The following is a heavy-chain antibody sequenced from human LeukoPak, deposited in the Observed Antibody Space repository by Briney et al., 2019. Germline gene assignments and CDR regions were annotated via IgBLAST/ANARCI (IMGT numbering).Heavy chain of an antibody. CDR1: GFTFSSFE. D-gene: IGHD3-10*01. CDR3: ARDSSGNFIPDYFDY. Sequence: GGSLRLSCATSGFTFSSFEMNWVRQAPGKGLEWVSYISSTGNTIYYTDSVKGRFTISRDNAKSSLYLRMNSLRAEDTAVYYCARDSSGNFIPDYFDYWGQGTLVTVSS. CDR2: ISSTGNTI. V-gene: IGHV3-48*03. J-gene: IGHJ4*02.